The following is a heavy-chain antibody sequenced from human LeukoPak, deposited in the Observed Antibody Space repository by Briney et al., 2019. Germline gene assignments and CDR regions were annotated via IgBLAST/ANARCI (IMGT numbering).Heavy chain of an antibody. CDR2: IKQDGSEK. CDR3: ARGGWIVFDN. D-gene: IGHD5-12*01. Sequence: GGSLRLSCAASGFTFSNYWMSWVRQAPGKGLGWVANIKQDGSEKYYVDSVKGRFTISRDNAKNSLYLQMNSLRAEDTAEYYCARGGWIVFDNWGQGTLVTVSS. J-gene: IGHJ4*02. CDR1: GFTFSNYW. V-gene: IGHV3-7*01.